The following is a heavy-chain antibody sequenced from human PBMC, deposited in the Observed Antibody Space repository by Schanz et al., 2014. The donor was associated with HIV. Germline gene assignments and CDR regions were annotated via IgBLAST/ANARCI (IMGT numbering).Heavy chain of an antibody. J-gene: IGHJ6*02. D-gene: IGHD2-2*01. CDR2: ISQSASGA. CDR3: ARDGAMAFSLGMDV. Sequence: EVQLLESGGRLVQPGGSLRVSCRTSGFPFSKYGMAWVRQAPGKGLECVSAISQSASGAYYADSVKGRFTISRDNSKNTLYLQMNRMRTEDTAVYYCARDGAMAFSLGMDVWGQGTMVTVSS. CDR1: GFPFSKYG. V-gene: IGHV3-23*01.